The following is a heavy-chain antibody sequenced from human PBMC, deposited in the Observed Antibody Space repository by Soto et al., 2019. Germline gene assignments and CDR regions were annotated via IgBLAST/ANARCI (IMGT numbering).Heavy chain of an antibody. CDR2: IWYDGSIK. Sequence: QVQLVESGGGVVQPGRSLRLSCVASESMFGSYGMYWVRQAPGKGLEWVAVIWYDGSIKHYADSVKGRFTISRDNSKNTRQLQMNSLRAEDTAVYYCARVSSDYYGMDVWGQGTAVIVSS. CDR3: ARVSSDYYGMDV. V-gene: IGHV3-33*01. CDR1: ESMFGSYG. D-gene: IGHD3-22*01. J-gene: IGHJ6*02.